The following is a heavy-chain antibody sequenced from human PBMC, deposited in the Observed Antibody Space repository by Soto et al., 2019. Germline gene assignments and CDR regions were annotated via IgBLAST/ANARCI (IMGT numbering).Heavy chain of an antibody. CDR3: AKDKDTMVRGSRDYYYYGMDV. J-gene: IGHJ6*02. CDR2: ISYDGSNK. Sequence: LRLSCAASGFTFSSYGMHWVRQAPGKGLEWVAVISYDGSNKYYADSVKGRFTISRDNSKNTLYLQMDSLRAEDTAVYYCAKDKDTMVRGSRDYYYYGMDVWGQGTTVTVSS. CDR1: GFTFSSYG. D-gene: IGHD3-10*01. V-gene: IGHV3-30*18.